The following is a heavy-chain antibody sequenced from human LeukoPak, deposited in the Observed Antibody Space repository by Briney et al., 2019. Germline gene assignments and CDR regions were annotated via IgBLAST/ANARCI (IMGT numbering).Heavy chain of an antibody. D-gene: IGHD6-13*01. CDR1: GGSISSSSYY. J-gene: IGHJ4*02. V-gene: IGHV4-61*01. Sequence: SETLSLTCTVSGGSISSSSYYWSWIRQPPGKGLEWIGYIYYSGSTNYNPSLKSRVTISVDTSKNQFSLKLSSVTAADTAVYYCARGGGLLFDSSSWYYFDYWGQGTLVTVSS. CDR3: ARGGGLLFDSSSWYYFDY. CDR2: IYYSGST.